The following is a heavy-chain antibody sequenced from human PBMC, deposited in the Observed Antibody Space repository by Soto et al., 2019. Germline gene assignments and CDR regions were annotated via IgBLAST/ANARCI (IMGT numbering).Heavy chain of an antibody. V-gene: IGHV3-30*18. CDR2: ISYDGSNK. Sequence: GGSLRLSCAASGFTFSSYGMHWVRQAPGKGLEWVAVISYDGSNKYYADSVKGRFTIPRDNSKNTLYLQMNSLRAEDTAVYYCAKDGDSSSWYYYYYYMDVWAKGPRSPSP. J-gene: IGHJ6*03. CDR1: GFTFSSYG. D-gene: IGHD6-13*01. CDR3: AKDGDSSSWYYYYYYMDV.